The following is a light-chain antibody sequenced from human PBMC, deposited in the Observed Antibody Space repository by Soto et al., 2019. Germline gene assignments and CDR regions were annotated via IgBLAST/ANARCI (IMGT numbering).Light chain of an antibody. CDR2: GAS. CDR3: QQYGSSGT. V-gene: IGKV3-20*01. CDR1: QSVGSDF. J-gene: IGKJ1*01. Sequence: EIVLTQSPCTVSLSPLEIATLSFRASQSVGSDFLAWYQQRPGQPPRILIFGASGRATGIPDRFSGSGSGTDFTLTISRLETEDFAVYYCQQYGSSGTFGQGTKVDIK.